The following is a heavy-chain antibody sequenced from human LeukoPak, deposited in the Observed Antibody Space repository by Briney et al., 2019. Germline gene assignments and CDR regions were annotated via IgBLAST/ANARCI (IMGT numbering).Heavy chain of an antibody. J-gene: IGHJ5*02. CDR3: ARGRGVLMVYAIQDLYWFDP. Sequence: SEPLSLTCAVYGGSFGGYYWSWIRQPPGKGLEWIGEINHSGSTNYNLSLKSRVTISVDTSKNQFSLKLSSVTAADTAVYYCARGRGVLMVYAIQDLYWFDPWGQGTLVTVSS. V-gene: IGHV4-34*01. CDR1: GGSFGGYY. D-gene: IGHD2-8*01. CDR2: INHSGST.